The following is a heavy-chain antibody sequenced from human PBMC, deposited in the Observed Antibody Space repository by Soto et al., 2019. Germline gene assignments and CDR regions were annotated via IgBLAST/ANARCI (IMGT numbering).Heavy chain of an antibody. V-gene: IGHV3-64*01. D-gene: IGHD7-27*01. CDR2: ISSNGGST. CDR1: GFTFSSYA. CDR3: ARALGYAFDI. J-gene: IGHJ3*02. Sequence: EVQLVESGGGLVQPGGSLRLSCAASGFTFSSYAMHWVRQAPGKGLEYVSAISSNGGSTYYANSVKGRFTISRDNSKNTLYIQMGSLRAEDMAVYYCARALGYAFDIWGQGTIVTVSS.